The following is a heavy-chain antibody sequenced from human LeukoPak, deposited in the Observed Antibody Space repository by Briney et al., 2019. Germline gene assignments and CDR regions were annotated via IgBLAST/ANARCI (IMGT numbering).Heavy chain of an antibody. CDR2: IYHSGST. D-gene: IGHD6-19*01. CDR1: GYSISSGYY. Sequence: SETLSLTCTVSGYSISSGYYWGWIRQPPGKGLEWIGSIYHSGSTYYNPSLKSRVTISVGTSKNQFSLKLSSVTAADTAVYYCARGDQWLGYYFDYWGQGTLVTVSS. V-gene: IGHV4-38-2*02. CDR3: ARGDQWLGYYFDY. J-gene: IGHJ4*02.